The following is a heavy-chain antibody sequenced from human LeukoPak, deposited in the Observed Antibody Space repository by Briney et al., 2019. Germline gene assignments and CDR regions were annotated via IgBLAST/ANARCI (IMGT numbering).Heavy chain of an antibody. D-gene: IGHD4-17*01. CDR2: INHSGST. CDR1: GGSFSGYY. Sequence: SETLSLTCAVYGGSFSGYYWSWIRQPPGKGLEWIGEINHSGSTNYNPSLKSRVTISVDTSKNQFSLKLSSVTAADTAVYYCARDRADGDYLGGYDYWGQGTLVTVSS. V-gene: IGHV4-34*01. CDR3: ARDRADGDYLGGYDY. J-gene: IGHJ4*02.